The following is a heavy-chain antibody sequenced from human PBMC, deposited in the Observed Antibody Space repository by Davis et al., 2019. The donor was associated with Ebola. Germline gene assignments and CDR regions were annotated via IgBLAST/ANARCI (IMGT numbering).Heavy chain of an antibody. J-gene: IGHJ6*02. CDR1: GFTFSSYS. CDR2: ISSSSSYI. D-gene: IGHD3-3*01. V-gene: IGHV3-21*01. CDR3: ARRGYDFWSGYYYYYGMDV. Sequence: PAGSLRLSCAASGFTFSSYSINWVRQAPGKGLEGFSSISSSSSYIYYADSVKGRFTISRDNAKNSLYLQMNSLRAEDTAVYYCARRGYDFWSGYYYYYGMDVWGQGTTVTVSS.